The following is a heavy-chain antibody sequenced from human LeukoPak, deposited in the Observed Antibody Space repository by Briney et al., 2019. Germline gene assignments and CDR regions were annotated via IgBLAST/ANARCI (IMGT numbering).Heavy chain of an antibody. Sequence: GTSLRLSCAASGFTFINYPMRWVRQAPGKGLEWVVIISYDGSNKYYADSVKGRFTISRDNSKNTLYLQMNSLRAEDTAVYYCAKERRWLPEDAFDIWGQGTMVTVSS. V-gene: IGHV3-30*04. D-gene: IGHD5-24*01. CDR3: AKERRWLPEDAFDI. CDR1: GFTFINYP. CDR2: ISYDGSNK. J-gene: IGHJ3*02.